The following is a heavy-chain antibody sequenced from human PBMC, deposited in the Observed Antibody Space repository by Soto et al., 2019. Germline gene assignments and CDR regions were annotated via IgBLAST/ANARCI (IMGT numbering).Heavy chain of an antibody. CDR3: AKGGYCSGGSCYQIRDY. J-gene: IGHJ4*02. CDR2: ISGSGGST. D-gene: IGHD2-15*01. CDR1: GFTFSSYA. Sequence: EVQLLESGGGLVQPGGSLRLSCAASGFTFSSYAMSWVRQAPGKGLEWVSAISGSGGSTYYADSVKGRFTISRDNSKNTLYLQMNSLRAEDTAVYYCAKGGYCSGGSCYQIRDYWGQGTLVTVSS. V-gene: IGHV3-23*01.